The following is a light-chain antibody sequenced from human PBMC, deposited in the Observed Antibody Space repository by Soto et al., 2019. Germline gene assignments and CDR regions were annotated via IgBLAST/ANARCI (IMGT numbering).Light chain of an antibody. CDR3: SSYTSSSTLVV. CDR2: AVS. J-gene: IGLJ2*01. V-gene: IGLV2-14*01. CDR1: SSDVGGYNY. Sequence: QSALTQPASVSGSPGQSITISCTGTSSDVGGYNYVSWCQQHPGKAPKLMIYAVSNRPSGVSNRFSGSKSGNTASLTISGLQAEDEADYYCSSYTSSSTLVVFGGGTKLTVL.